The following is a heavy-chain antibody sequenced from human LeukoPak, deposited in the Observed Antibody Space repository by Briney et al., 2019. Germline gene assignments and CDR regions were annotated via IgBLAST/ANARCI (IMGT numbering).Heavy chain of an antibody. CDR3: AGGTPKGPNTDY. CDR1: GGTFSSYA. J-gene: IGHJ4*02. V-gene: IGHV1-69*01. Sequence: ASVKVSCKASGGTFSSYAISWVRQAPGQGLEWMGGIIPIFGTANYAQKFQGRVTITADESTSTAYMELSSLRSEDTAVYYCAGGTPKGPNTDYWGQGTLVTVSS. CDR2: IIPIFGTA. D-gene: IGHD2-2*01.